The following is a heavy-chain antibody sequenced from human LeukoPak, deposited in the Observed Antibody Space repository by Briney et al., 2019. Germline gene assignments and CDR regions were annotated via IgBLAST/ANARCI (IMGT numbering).Heavy chain of an antibody. D-gene: IGHD6-6*01. CDR1: GGSISSYY. V-gene: IGHV4-59*01. CDR2: IYYSGST. J-gene: IGHJ6*03. Sequence: SETLSLTCTVSGGSISSYYWSWIRQPPGKGLEWIGYIYYSGSTNYNPSLKSRVTISVDTSKNQFSLKLSSVTAADTAVYYCARGEYSSSSVIPDYYMDVWGKGTTVTVSS. CDR3: ARGEYSSSSVIPDYYMDV.